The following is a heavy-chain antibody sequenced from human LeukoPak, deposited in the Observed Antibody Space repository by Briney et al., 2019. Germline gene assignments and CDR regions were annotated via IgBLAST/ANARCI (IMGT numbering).Heavy chain of an antibody. D-gene: IGHD3-9*01. CDR1: GYTFTGYY. V-gene: IGHV1-2*02. CDR2: INPNSGGT. J-gene: IGHJ6*02. CDR3: ARGFFDWLLTLPVLDV. Sequence: ASVKVSCKASGYTFTGYYVHWVRQAPGQGLEWMGWINPNSGGTNYAQKFQGRVTMTRDTSISTAYMELSRLRSDDTAVYYCARGFFDWLLTLPVLDVWGQGTTITVSS.